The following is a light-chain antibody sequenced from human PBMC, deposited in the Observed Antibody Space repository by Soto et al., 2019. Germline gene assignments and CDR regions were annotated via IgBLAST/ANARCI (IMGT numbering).Light chain of an antibody. J-gene: IGLJ1*01. Sequence: SVLTQPASVSGSPGQSITISCTGTSIDVGGYNYVSWYQQHPGKAPKLMIYEVSNRPSGVSNRLSGSKSGNTASLTISGLQAEDEADYYCSSYTSSSTLYYVFXTGTKVTVL. CDR2: EVS. V-gene: IGLV2-14*01. CDR1: SIDVGGYNY. CDR3: SSYTSSSTLYYV.